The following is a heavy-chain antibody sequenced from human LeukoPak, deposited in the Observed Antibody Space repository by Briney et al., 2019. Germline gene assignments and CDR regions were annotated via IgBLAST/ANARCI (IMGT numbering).Heavy chain of an antibody. V-gene: IGHV4-31*03. J-gene: IGHJ4*02. CDR3: ATADFWSGNYFDY. D-gene: IGHD3-3*01. CDR2: IYYSGST. Sequence: PSETLSLTCTVSGGSISSGGYYWSWIRQHPGKGLEWIGYIYYSGSTYYNPSLKSRVTISVDTSKNQFSLKLSSVTAADTAVYYCATADFWSGNYFDYWGQGTLVTVSS. CDR1: GGSISSGGYY.